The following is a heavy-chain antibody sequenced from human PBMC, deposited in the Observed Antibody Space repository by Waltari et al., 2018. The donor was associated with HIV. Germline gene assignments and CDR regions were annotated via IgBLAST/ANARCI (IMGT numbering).Heavy chain of an antibody. J-gene: IGHJ4*02. CDR1: GYNFFAYH. V-gene: IGHV1-2*02. D-gene: IGHD6-19*01. CDR3: VRVIRGSPLDY. CDR2: INDNSGVT. Sequence: QVPLLQSSAEMKKPGASVRISCKASGYNFFAYHIHWVRQSPGQGLEWMAWINDNSGVTHIVQKFRGRVTVTRDTAATTVYLDLSGLTFADTATYFCVRVIRGSPLDYWGPGTPVIVSS.